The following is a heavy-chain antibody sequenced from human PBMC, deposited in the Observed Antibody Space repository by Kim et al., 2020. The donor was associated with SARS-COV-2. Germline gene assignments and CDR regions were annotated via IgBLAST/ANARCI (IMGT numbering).Heavy chain of an antibody. V-gene: IGHV1-58*01. CDR3: AAQRGYSYGYGY. D-gene: IGHD5-18*01. Sequence: NYAQKFKERVTITRDMSTRTAYMGLSSLRSEDTAVYYCAAQRGYSYGYGYWGQGTLVTVSS. J-gene: IGHJ4*02.